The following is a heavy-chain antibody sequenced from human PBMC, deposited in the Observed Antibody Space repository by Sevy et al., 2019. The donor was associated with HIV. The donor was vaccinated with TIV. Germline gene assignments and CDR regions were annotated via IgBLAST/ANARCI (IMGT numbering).Heavy chain of an antibody. D-gene: IGHD6-19*01. CDR1: GFTFRSHA. J-gene: IGHJ1*01. V-gene: IGHV3-30-3*01. CDR3: ARDSGYSTVWYPGGL. CDR2: ISYDESAK. Sequence: GGSLRLSCVASGFTFRSHAMHWVRQAPGKGLEWVAVISYDESAKFYAESVKGRFTVSSDTSKNTLFLQMSSLRVEDTAVYFCARDSGYSTVWYPGGLWGQGTLVTVSS.